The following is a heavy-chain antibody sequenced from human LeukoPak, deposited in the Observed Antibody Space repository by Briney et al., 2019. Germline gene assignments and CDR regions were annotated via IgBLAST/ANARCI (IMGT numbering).Heavy chain of an antibody. J-gene: IGHJ3*02. CDR2: ISGSGGST. D-gene: IGHD3-10*01. CDR1: GFTFSTYS. CDR3: AKSAAAWVPIDI. V-gene: IGHV3-23*01. Sequence: GGSLRLSCAASGFTFSTYSMNWVRQAPGKGLEWVSAISGSGGSTYYADSVKGRFTISRDNSKNTLYLQMNSLRAEDTAVYYCAKSAAAWVPIDIWGQGTMVTVSS.